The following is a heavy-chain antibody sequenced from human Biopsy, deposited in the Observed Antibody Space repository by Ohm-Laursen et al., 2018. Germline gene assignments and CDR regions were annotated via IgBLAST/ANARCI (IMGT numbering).Heavy chain of an antibody. CDR3: ARDRGYYSDRTVPGYFDL. CDR2: VHYTGST. J-gene: IGHJ2*01. Sequence: SDTLSLTCTVSGDSISSYYWSWIRQPPGKGLQWIGYVHYTGSTDYNPSLQSRVTISVDTSKNHFSLRLRSVTPADTAIYYCARDRGYYSDRTVPGYFDLWGSGTLVTVSS. D-gene: IGHD3-22*01. V-gene: IGHV4-59*01. CDR1: GDSISSYY.